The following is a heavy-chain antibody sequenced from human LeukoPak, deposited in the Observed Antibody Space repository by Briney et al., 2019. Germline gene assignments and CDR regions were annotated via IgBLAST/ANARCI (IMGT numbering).Heavy chain of an antibody. Sequence: SVKVSCKASGGTFSSYAISWVRQAPGQGLEWMGGIIPIFGTANYAQKFQGGVTITTDESTSTAYMELSSLRSEDTAVYYCARGRYDSSGYYSFDYWGQGTLVTVSS. CDR1: GGTFSSYA. J-gene: IGHJ4*02. V-gene: IGHV1-69*05. CDR2: IIPIFGTA. CDR3: ARGRYDSSGYYSFDY. D-gene: IGHD3-22*01.